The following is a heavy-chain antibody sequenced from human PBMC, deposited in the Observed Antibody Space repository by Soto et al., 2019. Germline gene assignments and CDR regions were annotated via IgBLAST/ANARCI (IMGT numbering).Heavy chain of an antibody. CDR3: AREKRANGYFDY. V-gene: IGHV3-7*01. CDR2: IKQAGSEK. CDR1: GFTFSAYW. D-gene: IGHD6-25*01. J-gene: IGHJ4*02. Sequence: EVQLVESGGGLVQTEGSLRLSCAASGFTFSAYWMSWVRQAPGKGLEWVANIKQAGSEKYYVDSVNGRLIISRDDAKNSLFLQVNSLRVEDTAVYYCAREKRANGYFDYWGQGTLVTVSS.